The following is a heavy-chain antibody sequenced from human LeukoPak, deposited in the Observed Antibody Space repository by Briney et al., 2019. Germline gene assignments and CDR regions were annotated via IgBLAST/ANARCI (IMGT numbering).Heavy chain of an antibody. CDR1: GYTFTGYY. J-gene: IGHJ3*02. CDR3: ARHPYPHYAFDI. CDR2: INPNSGGT. Sequence: ASVKVSCKASGYTFTGYYMHWVRQAPGQGLEWMGRINPNSGGTNYAQKFQGRVTMTRDTSISTAYMELSRLRSDDTAVYYCARHPYPHYAFDIWGQGTMVTVSS. D-gene: IGHD2-2*01. V-gene: IGHV1-2*06.